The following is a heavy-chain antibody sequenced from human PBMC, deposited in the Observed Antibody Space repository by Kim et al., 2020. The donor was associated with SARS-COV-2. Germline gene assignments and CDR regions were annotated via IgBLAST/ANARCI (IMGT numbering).Heavy chain of an antibody. V-gene: IGHV3-53*01. J-gene: IGHJ3*01. Sequence: YADSGGGRFTISRDDSKKTLFLQMVTLRVEDTAMYYCARPHSAAYSRAFDLWGQGTMVTVSS. D-gene: IGHD1-26*01. CDR3: ARPHSAAYSRAFDL.